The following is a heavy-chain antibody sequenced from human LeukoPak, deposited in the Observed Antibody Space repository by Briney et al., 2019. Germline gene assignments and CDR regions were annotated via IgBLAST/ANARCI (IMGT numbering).Heavy chain of an antibody. CDR1: GGSISSYY. V-gene: IGHV4-59*08. CDR3: ARSSYYDILTGYYWYFDL. Sequence: PSETLSLTCTVSGGSISSYYWSWIRQPPGKGLEWIGYIYYSGSTNYNPSLKSRVTISVDTSKNQFSLKLSSVTAADTAVYYCARSSYYDILTGYYWYFDLWGRGTLVTVSS. CDR2: IYYSGST. J-gene: IGHJ2*01. D-gene: IGHD3-9*01.